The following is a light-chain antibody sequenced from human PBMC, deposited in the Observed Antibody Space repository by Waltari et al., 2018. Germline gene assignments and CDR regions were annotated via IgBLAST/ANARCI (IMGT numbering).Light chain of an antibody. J-gene: IGKJ3*01. CDR2: AAS. V-gene: IGKV1-9*01. Sequence: VTITCRARQGISSYLAWYQQKPGKAPKLLIYAASTLQSGVPSRFSGSGSGTDFTLTISSLQPEDFATYYCQQLIFTFGPGTKVDIK. CDR3: QQLIFT. CDR1: QGISSY.